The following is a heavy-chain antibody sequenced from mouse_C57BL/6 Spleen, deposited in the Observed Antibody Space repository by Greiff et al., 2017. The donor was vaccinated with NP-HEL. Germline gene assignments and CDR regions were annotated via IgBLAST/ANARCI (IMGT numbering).Heavy chain of an antibody. Sequence: EVQLQQSGAELVKPGASVKLSCTASGFNIKDYYMHWVKQRTEQGLEWIGRIDPEDGETKYAPKFQGKATITADTSSNTAYLQLSSLTSEDTAVYYGARSGFTTVVAKGYAMDYWGQGTSVTVSS. J-gene: IGHJ4*01. V-gene: IGHV14-2*01. CDR3: ARSGFTTVVAKGYAMDY. CDR2: IDPEDGET. D-gene: IGHD1-1*01. CDR1: GFNIKDYY.